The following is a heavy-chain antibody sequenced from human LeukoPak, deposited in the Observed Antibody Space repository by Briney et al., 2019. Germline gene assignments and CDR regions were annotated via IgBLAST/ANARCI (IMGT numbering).Heavy chain of an antibody. CDR3: AKERMGAGLLSAFDI. J-gene: IGHJ3*02. V-gene: IGHV1-18*01. CDR1: GYTFTSYG. CDR2: ISAYNGNT. Sequence: ASVKVSRKASGYTFTSYGISWVRQAPGQGLEWMGWISAYNGNTNYAQKLQGRVTMTTDTSTSTAYMELRSLRSDDTAVYYCAKERMGAGLLSAFDIWGQGTMVTVSS. D-gene: IGHD1-26*01.